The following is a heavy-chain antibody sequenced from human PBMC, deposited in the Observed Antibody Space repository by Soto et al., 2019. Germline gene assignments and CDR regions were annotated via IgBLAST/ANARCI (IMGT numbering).Heavy chain of an antibody. J-gene: IGHJ3*02. V-gene: IGHV4-59*01. CDR1: VLSIMTYY. CDR2: IFSSGGT. CDR3: AKLKYTAVTNLDI. Sequence: SSTXSLTCSFAVLSIMTYYLILIRQSPGKGLEFIGCIFSSGGTNYNPALKSRINISRDTSKNQLSLKLTSVTAADTAVYLCAKLKYTAVTNLDIWRKGTMVNVS. D-gene: IGHD4-4*01.